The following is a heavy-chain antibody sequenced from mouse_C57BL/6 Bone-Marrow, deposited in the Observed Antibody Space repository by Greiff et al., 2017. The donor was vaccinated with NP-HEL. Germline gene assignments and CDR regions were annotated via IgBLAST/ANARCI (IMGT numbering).Heavy chain of an antibody. CDR2: ISSGGSYT. CDR3: ARPPYYSNYAWFAY. J-gene: IGHJ3*01. D-gene: IGHD2-5*01. Sequence: EVQRVYSWGDCGEPGGSLKLSCAASGFTFSSYGMSWVRQTPDKRLEWVATISSGGSYTYYPDSVKGRFTISRDNAKNTLYLQMSSLKSEDTAMYYCARPPYYSNYAWFAYWGQGTLVTVSA. CDR1: GFTFSSYG. V-gene: IGHV5-6*01.